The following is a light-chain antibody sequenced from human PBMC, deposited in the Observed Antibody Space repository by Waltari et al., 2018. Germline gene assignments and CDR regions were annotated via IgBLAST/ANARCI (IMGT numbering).Light chain of an antibody. V-gene: IGLV4-69*01. CDR3: QTGGHGTWV. CDR2: VNSDGSH. CDR1: SGHSSNV. Sequence: QLVLTQSPSASASLGASVKLTCTLSSGHSSNVIAWLQQKPEKGPRYLMKVNSDGSHSKGDKIPDRFSGASSGAEHYLTISGLQSEDEADYYCQTGGHGTWVFGGGTKLTVL. J-gene: IGLJ3*02.